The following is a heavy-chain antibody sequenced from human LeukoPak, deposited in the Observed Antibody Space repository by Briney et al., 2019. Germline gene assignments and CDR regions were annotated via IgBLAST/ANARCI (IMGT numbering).Heavy chain of an antibody. CDR3: TRDRIEGGMDV. D-gene: IGHD2/OR15-2a*01. CDR2: SNTGGSDT. Sequence: GGSLRLSCEASGFAFSTYWMHWVRQGPGKGLVWVSRSNTGGSDTTYADSVKGRFIISKDNAKNTLYFQMHSLRPEDTAIYYCTRDRIEGGMDVWGQGTAVTVSS. V-gene: IGHV3-74*01. J-gene: IGHJ6*02. CDR1: GFAFSTYW.